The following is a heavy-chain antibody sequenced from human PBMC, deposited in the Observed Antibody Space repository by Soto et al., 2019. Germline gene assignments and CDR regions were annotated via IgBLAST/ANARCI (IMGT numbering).Heavy chain of an antibody. CDR2: IIPILGIA. D-gene: IGHD1-7*01. V-gene: IGHV1-69*02. J-gene: IGHJ4*02. CDR3: ARSTGNSPGDY. Sequence: QVQLVQSGAEVKKPGSSVKVSCKASGATFSSYTISWVRQAPGQGLEWMGRIIPILGIANYAQKFQGRVTITADKSTSTAYMELSSLRSEDTAVYYCARSTGNSPGDYWGQGTLVTVSS. CDR1: GATFSSYT.